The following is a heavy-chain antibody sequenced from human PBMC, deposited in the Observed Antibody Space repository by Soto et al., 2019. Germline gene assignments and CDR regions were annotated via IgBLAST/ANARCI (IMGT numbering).Heavy chain of an antibody. CDR1: GYSISSGYY. CDR2: IYHRGST. D-gene: IGHD3-3*02. J-gene: IGHJ6*02. CDR3: ARAILLLQGDGVAFLEWYYDYYGMDV. V-gene: IGHV4-38-2*01. Sequence: SETLSLTCAVSGYSISSGYYWGWIRQPPGKGLEWIGSIYHRGSTYYNPSLKSRVTISVDTSKNQFSLKLSSVTAADTAVYYCARAILLLQGDGVAFLEWYYDYYGMDVWGQGTTVTVSS.